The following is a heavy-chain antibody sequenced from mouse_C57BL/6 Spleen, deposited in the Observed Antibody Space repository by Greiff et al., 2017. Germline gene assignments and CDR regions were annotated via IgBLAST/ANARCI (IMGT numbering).Heavy chain of an antibody. V-gene: IGHV1-69*01. D-gene: IGHD2-4*01. J-gene: IGHJ4*01. Sequence: VQLQQPGAELVMPGASVKLSCKASGYTFTSYWMHWVKQRPGQGLEWIGEIDPSASYTNYNQKFKGKSTLTVDKSSSTAYMQLSSLTSEDSAVYYCARRGLHYAMDYWGQGTSVTVSS. CDR3: ARRGLHYAMDY. CDR1: GYTFTSYW. CDR2: IDPSASYT.